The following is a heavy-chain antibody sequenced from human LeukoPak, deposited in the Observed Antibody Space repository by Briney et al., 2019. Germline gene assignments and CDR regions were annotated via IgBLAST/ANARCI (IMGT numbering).Heavy chain of an antibody. J-gene: IGHJ4*02. CDR2: TSYSGGT. CDR3: ATAEWEYFYFDS. V-gene: IGHV4-31*03. D-gene: IGHD2/OR15-2a*01. Sequence: SETLSLTCTVSGGSVSRGGHYWSWIRQHPGKGLEWIGFTSYSGGTYYNPSLMGRIVISVDTSQNQFSLKMRDVTAADTAVYFCATAEWEYFYFDSWGQGALVAVSP. CDR1: GGSVSRGGHY.